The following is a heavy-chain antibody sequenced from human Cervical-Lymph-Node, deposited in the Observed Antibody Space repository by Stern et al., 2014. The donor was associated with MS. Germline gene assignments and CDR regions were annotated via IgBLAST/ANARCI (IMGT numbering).Heavy chain of an antibody. D-gene: IGHD4-17*01. CDR1: RGSINNYY. Sequence: QVQLVESGPGLVKPSETLSLTCTVSRGSINNYYWSWIRQPAGKGLEWVGRIDTNGRINYNASLKSRVTMSVDTSRNQFSLRLSSVTAADTAVYFCARDQAVTDRYFYYGMDVWGQGATVTVSS. V-gene: IGHV4-4*07. CDR3: ARDQAVTDRYFYYGMDV. CDR2: IDTNGRI. J-gene: IGHJ6*02.